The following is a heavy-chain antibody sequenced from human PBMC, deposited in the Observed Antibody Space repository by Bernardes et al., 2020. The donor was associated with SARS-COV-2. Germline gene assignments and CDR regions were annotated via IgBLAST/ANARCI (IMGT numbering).Heavy chain of an antibody. CDR1: GFTFSSYS. CDR2: ISSSSSYI. D-gene: IGHD3-10*01. V-gene: IGHV3-21*01. CDR3: ASSYGSGSYSDY. J-gene: IGHJ4*02. Sequence: GGTLRLSCAASGFTFSSYSMNWVRQAPGKGLEWVSSISSSSSYIYYADSVKGRFTISRDNAKNSLYLQMNSLRAEDTAVYYCASSYGSGSYSDYWGQGTLVTVSS.